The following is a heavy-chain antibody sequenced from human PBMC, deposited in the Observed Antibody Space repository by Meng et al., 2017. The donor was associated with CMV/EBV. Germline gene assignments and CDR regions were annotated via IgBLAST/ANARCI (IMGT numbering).Heavy chain of an antibody. CDR2: IYTAGDT. CDR1: GFTVSTNY. CDR3: ARGGSFDR. V-gene: IGHV3-66*02. D-gene: IGHD3-10*01. J-gene: IGHJ5*02. Sequence: LRLSCAASGFTVSTNYMKWVRQAPGKGLEWVSVIYTAGDTYYADSVKGRFTISRDNSKNTVYLQMNSLRAEDTAVYYCARGGSFDRWGQGTLVTVSS.